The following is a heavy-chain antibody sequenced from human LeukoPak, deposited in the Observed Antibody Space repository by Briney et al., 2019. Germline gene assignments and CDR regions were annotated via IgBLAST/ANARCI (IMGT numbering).Heavy chain of an antibody. V-gene: IGHV1-2*06. J-gene: IGHJ6*02. CDR3: ARGGGTGWYYYYGMDV. Sequence: GASVKVSCKASGGTFSSYAISWVRQAPGQGLEWMGRINPNSGGTNYAQKFQGRVTMTRDTSITTAYMELSRLRSDDTAVYYCARGGGTGWYYYYGMDVWGQGTTVTVSS. CDR2: INPNSGGT. D-gene: IGHD6-19*01. CDR1: GGTFSSYA.